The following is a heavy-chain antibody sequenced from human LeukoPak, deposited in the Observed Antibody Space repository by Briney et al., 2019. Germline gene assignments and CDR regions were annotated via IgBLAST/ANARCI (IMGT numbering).Heavy chain of an antibody. Sequence: GGSLRLSCAASGFTFSSYGMHWARQAPGKGLEWVAVISYDGSNKYYADSVKGRFTISRDNSKNSLYLQMNSLRAEDTAVYYCARRRGASTAAMVGFGYWGQGTLVTVSS. J-gene: IGHJ4*02. D-gene: IGHD2-2*01. V-gene: IGHV3-30*03. CDR1: GFTFSSYG. CDR2: ISYDGSNK. CDR3: ARRRGASTAAMVGFGY.